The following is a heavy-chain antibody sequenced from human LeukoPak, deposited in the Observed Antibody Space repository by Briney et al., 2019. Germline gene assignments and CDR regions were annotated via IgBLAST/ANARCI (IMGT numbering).Heavy chain of an antibody. D-gene: IGHD5-18*01. J-gene: IGHJ4*02. Sequence: PSETLSLTCAVYGGSFSGYSWSWIRQPPGKGLEWIGEINHSGSTNYNPSLKSRVTISVDTSKNQFSLKLSSVTAADTAVYYCAREYSYGMFDYWGQGTLVTVSS. CDR1: GGSFSGYS. V-gene: IGHV4-34*01. CDR2: INHSGST. CDR3: AREYSYGMFDY.